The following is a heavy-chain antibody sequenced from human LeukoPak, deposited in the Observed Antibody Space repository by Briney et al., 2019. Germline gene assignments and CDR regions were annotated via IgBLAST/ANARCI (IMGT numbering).Heavy chain of an antibody. J-gene: IGHJ2*01. Sequence: GGSLRLSXAASGFTFSTYQMNWVRQAPGKGLEWVSYISNSDNTRYYTDSVKGRFTISRDNAKNSLYLQMNNLRAEDTGVYYCARATGYLSYFDLWGRGTLVTVSS. CDR3: ARATGYLSYFDL. D-gene: IGHD3-9*01. CDR1: GFTFSTYQ. CDR2: ISNSDNTR. V-gene: IGHV3-48*03.